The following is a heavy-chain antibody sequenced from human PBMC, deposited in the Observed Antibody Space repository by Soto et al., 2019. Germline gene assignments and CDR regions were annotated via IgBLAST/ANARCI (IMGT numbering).Heavy chain of an antibody. D-gene: IGHD2-15*01. J-gene: IGHJ6*02. V-gene: IGHV1-69*13. CDR3: VRDDPGHCSGGSCKYYSGMDV. CDR1: GGTFSTYA. CDR2: IIPIFGTT. Sequence: VASVKVSCKASGGTFSTYAINWVRQAPGQGLECLGGIIPIFGTTNYAQKFQGRVTITADESTSTAYMELSSLTSEDTAVYYCVRDDPGHCSGGSCKYYSGMDVWGQGTTVTVYS.